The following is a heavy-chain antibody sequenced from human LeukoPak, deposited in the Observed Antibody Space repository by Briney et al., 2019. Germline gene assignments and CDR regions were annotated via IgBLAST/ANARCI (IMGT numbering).Heavy chain of an antibody. D-gene: IGHD3-10*01. J-gene: IGHJ4*02. V-gene: IGHV4-38-2*02. Sequence: SETLSLTCTVSGYSISSGYYWGWIRQPPGKGLEWIGSIYHSGSTYYNPSLKSRVTISVDTSKNQFSLKLSSVTAADTAVYYCARDRPYYGSGIVWGQGTLVTVSS. CDR1: GYSISSGYY. CDR2: IYHSGST. CDR3: ARDRPYYGSGIV.